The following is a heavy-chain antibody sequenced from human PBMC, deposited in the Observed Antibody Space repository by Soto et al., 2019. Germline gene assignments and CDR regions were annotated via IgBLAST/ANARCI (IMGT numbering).Heavy chain of an antibody. J-gene: IGHJ4*02. CDR2: IIPILGIA. V-gene: IGHV1-69*08. CDR1: GGTFSSYT. CDR3: AKDYGGKDGDY. Sequence: QVQLVQSGAEVKKPGSSVKVSCKASGGTFSSYTISWVRQAPGQGLEWMGRIIPILGIANYAQKFQGRVTIAADNSTSTAYXXLSSLRXEDXXVYYCAKDYGGKDGDYWGQGTLVTVSS. D-gene: IGHD4-17*01.